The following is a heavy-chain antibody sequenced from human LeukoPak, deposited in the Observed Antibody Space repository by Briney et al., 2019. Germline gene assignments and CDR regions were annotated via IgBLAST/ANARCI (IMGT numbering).Heavy chain of an antibody. J-gene: IGHJ4*02. CDR3: ARLGSIAAAGTPDY. D-gene: IGHD6-13*01. Sequence: GGSLRLSCAASGFTFSTYAMNWVRQAPGKGLEWVSYISDSSSTIYYADSVKGRFTISRDNAKNSLYLQMNSLRGEDTAVYYCARLGSIAAAGTPDYWGQGTLVTVSS. CDR1: GFTFSTYA. CDR2: ISDSSSTI. V-gene: IGHV3-48*04.